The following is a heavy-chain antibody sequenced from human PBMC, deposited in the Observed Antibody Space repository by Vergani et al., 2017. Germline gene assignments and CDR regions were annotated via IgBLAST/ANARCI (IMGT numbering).Heavy chain of an antibody. CDR1: GFTFSRYA. J-gene: IGHJ4*02. CDR2: ISCSGGST. CDR3: AKESPAGYSSSYFFDY. D-gene: IGHD6-6*01. V-gene: IGHV3-23*01. Sequence: EVQLLESGGGLVQPGGSLRLSCASSGFTFSRYAMSWVRQAPGKGLEWGSAISCSGGSTYYADSVTGRFTISRENSKNTLYLQMNSLSAEDTAVYYCAKESPAGYSSSYFFDYWGQGTLVTVSS.